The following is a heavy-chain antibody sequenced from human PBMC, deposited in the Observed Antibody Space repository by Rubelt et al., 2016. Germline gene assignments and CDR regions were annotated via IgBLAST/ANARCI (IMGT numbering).Heavy chain of an antibody. V-gene: IGHV1-46*01. CDR2: INPSGGST. Sequence: QVQLVQSGAEVKKPGASVKVSCKASGYTFTSYYMHWVRQAPGQGLEWMGIINPSGGSTSYVQKFQGRVTMTRDTSTSTVYMELSSLRSEDTAVYYCARSPRYDFEDNWFDPWGQGTLATVSS. CDR3: ARSPRYDFEDNWFDP. CDR1: GYTFTSYY. J-gene: IGHJ5*02. D-gene: IGHD3-3*01.